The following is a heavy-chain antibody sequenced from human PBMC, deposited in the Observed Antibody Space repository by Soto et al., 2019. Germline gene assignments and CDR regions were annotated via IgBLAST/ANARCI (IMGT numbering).Heavy chain of an antibody. D-gene: IGHD5-12*01. Sequence: QVQLQESGPGLVKPSQTLSLTCTVSGGSISSGGYYWSWIRQHPGKGLEWIGYIYYSGSPYYNPSLKSRLTISVDTSKNQFSLKLSSVTAADTAVYYCARDRGYSGYDTEGGFDYWGQGTLVTVSS. V-gene: IGHV4-31*03. CDR3: ARDRGYSGYDTEGGFDY. CDR1: GGSISSGGYY. J-gene: IGHJ4*02. CDR2: IYYSGSP.